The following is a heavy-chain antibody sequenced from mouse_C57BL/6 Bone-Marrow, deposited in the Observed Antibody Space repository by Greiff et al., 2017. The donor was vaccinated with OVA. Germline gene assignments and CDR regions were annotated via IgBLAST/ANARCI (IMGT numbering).Heavy chain of an antibody. CDR2: IDPENGDT. Sequence: EVQLQQSGAELVRPGASVKLSCTASGFNIKDDYMHWVKQRPEQGLEWIGWIDPENGDTEYASEFQGKATITADTSSNTAYLQLSSLTSEDTAVYYCTTMENWGQGTTLTVSS. CDR1: GFNIKDDY. CDR3: TTMEN. V-gene: IGHV14-4*01. J-gene: IGHJ2*01.